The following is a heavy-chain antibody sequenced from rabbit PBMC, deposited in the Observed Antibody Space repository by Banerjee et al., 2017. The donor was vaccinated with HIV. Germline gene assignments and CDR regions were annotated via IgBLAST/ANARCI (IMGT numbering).Heavy chain of an antibody. CDR1: GFDLSSYW. J-gene: IGHJ4*01. D-gene: IGHD6-1*01. Sequence: QSLEESGGDLVKPGASLTLTCTASGFDLSSYWMCWVRQAPGKGLEWIACIYAGDDDTYYASWAKGRFTISKTSSTTVTLQMTSLTAADTATYFCARGPADASDNWSYYFNLWGQGTLVTVS. CDR3: ARGPADASDNWSYYFNL. V-gene: IGHV1S40*01. CDR2: IYAGDDDT.